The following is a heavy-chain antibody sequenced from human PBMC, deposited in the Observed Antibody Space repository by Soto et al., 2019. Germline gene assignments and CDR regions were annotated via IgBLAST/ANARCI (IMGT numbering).Heavy chain of an antibody. J-gene: IGHJ6*02. V-gene: IGHV5-10-1*01. Sequence: GESLKISCKGSGYSFTSYWISWVRQMPGKGLEWMGRIDPSDSYTNYSPSFQGHVTISADKSISTAYLQWSSLKASDTAMYYCARSRATYYDFWSGYNYYYYGMDVWGQGTTVTVSS. D-gene: IGHD3-3*01. CDR2: IDPSDSYT. CDR3: ARSRATYYDFWSGYNYYYYGMDV. CDR1: GYSFTSYW.